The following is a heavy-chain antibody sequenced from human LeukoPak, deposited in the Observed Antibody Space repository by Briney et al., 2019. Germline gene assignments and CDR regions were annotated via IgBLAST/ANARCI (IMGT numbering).Heavy chain of an antibody. V-gene: IGHV3-30*18. CDR2: ISDDGRSK. J-gene: IGHJ4*02. Sequence: GGSLRPSCAASGFSFISYGMYWVRQAPGKGLEWVGVISDDGRSKDYADSVKGRFTISRDNSKDTLYLQMNSLRDEDTAVYYCAKRPSDYGDYVSYFDYGGQGTLVTVSS. D-gene: IGHD4-17*01. CDR3: AKRPSDYGDYVSYFDY. CDR1: GFSFISYG.